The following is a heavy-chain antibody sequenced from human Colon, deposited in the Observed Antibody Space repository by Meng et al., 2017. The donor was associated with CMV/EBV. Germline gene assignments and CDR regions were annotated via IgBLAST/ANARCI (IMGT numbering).Heavy chain of an antibody. J-gene: IGHJ6*02. CDR3: AKDVGANFFYGLDV. D-gene: IGHD1-26*01. CDR2: ITWNSETI. V-gene: IGHV3-9*01. Sequence: SPKIPGAAPGFTFDDHAMHWVRQVPGKGPEWVAGITWNSETIAYGDSVKGRFTVSRDNAKTALYLQMNSLRPEDTALYYCAKDVGANFFYGLDVWGQGTTVTVSS. CDR1: GFTFDDHA.